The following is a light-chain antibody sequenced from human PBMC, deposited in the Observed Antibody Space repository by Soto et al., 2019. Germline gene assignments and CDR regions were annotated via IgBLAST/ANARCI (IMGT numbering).Light chain of an antibody. Sequence: EIVLTQSPATLSLSPGETATLSCRASQSVFSSLAWYQQKPGQAPRLLVYGASTRASGIPARFSGSGSGTQFALTISSLQSEDFAVYYCQQHNNWPLTFGGGTKVDIK. CDR2: GAS. CDR1: QSVFSS. V-gene: IGKV3-15*01. CDR3: QQHNNWPLT. J-gene: IGKJ4*01.